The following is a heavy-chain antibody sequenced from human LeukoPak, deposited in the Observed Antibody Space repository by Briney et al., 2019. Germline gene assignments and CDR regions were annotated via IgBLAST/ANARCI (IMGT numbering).Heavy chain of an antibody. Sequence: GGSLRLSCTASGFIFSNHGMLWVRQAPGKGLEWVAVIWYDGSDKFYADSVKGRFTISRDNSKNTLYLQMNSLRAEDTAVYYCGRLRAFYFVYWAWEPWSPSPQ. CDR3: GRLRAFYFVY. CDR2: IWYDGSDK. CDR1: GFIFSNHG. D-gene: IGHD5-12*01. V-gene: IGHV3-33*01. J-gene: IGHJ4*02.